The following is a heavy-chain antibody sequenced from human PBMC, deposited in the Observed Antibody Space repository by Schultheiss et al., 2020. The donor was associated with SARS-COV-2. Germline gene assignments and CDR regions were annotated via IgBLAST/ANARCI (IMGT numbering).Heavy chain of an antibody. CDR2: IYYSGST. D-gene: IGHD6-6*01. CDR1: GGSVSSGSYY. CDR3: ARGAAGSSSSGFDY. Sequence: SQTLSLTCTVSGGSVSSGSYYWSWIRQPPAKGLEWIGYIYYSGSTYYNPSLKSRVTISVDTSKNQFSLKLSSVTAADTAVYYCARGAAGSSSSGFDYWGQGTLVTVSS. V-gene: IGHV4-31*03. J-gene: IGHJ4*02.